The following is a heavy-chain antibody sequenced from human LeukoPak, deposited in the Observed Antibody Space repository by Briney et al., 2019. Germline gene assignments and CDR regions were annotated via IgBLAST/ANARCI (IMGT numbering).Heavy chain of an antibody. D-gene: IGHD6-13*01. CDR1: GFTFSSYE. CDR3: ARDPAPYSSSWHVNWFDP. V-gene: IGHV3-48*03. Sequence: GGSLRLSCAASGFTFSSYEMSWVRQAPGKGLEWGSYISSRGSTIYYADSVKGRFTISRDNAKNSMYLQMNSLRAEDTAVYYCARDPAPYSSSWHVNWFDPWGQGTLVTVSS. J-gene: IGHJ5*02. CDR2: ISSRGSTI.